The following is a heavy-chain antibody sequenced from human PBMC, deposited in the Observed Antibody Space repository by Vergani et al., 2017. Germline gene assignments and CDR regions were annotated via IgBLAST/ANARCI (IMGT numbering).Heavy chain of an antibody. D-gene: IGHD2-15*01. CDR3: ARGCSGGSCYEWYYYGMDV. J-gene: IGHJ6*02. V-gene: IGHV1-69*06. Sequence: QVQLVQSGAEVKKPGSSVKVSCKASGGTFSSYAISWVRQAPGQGLEWMGGIIPIFGTANYAQKFQGRVTITADKSTSTAYMELSSLRSEDTAVYYCARGCSGGSCYEWYYYGMDVWGQGTLVTVSS. CDR2: IIPIFGTA. CDR1: GGTFSSYA.